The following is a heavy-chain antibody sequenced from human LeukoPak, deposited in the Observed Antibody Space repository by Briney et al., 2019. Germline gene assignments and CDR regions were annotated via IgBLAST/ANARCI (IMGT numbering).Heavy chain of an antibody. J-gene: IGHJ4*02. Sequence: GGSLRLSCAASGFTFSAYGMNWVRQAPGRGLEWVSAISGSGGSTYYADSVKGRFTISRDNSKNTLYLQMNSLRAEDTAVYYCAKDHYEGDTIFGVVIIDYWGQGTLVTVSS. V-gene: IGHV3-23*01. CDR2: ISGSGGST. CDR1: GFTFSAYG. D-gene: IGHD3-3*01. CDR3: AKDHYEGDTIFGVVIIDY.